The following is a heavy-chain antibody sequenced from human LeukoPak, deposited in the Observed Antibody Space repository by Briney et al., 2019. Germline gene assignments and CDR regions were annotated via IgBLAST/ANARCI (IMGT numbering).Heavy chain of an antibody. CDR2: IYTGGST. D-gene: IGHD6-13*01. Sequence: PSQTLSLTCTVSGGSISSGNYHWSWIRRPAGKGLEWIGRIYTGGSTNYNPSFKSRVTISVDTSKNQFSLKLSSVTAADTAVYYCARHGSSWYYFDYWGQGTLVTVSS. J-gene: IGHJ4*02. CDR1: GGSISSGNYH. CDR3: ARHGSSWYYFDY. V-gene: IGHV4-61*02.